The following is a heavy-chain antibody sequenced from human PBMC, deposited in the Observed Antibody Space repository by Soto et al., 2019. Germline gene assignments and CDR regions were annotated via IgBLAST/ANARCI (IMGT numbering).Heavy chain of an antibody. CDR1: GGSISSYY. Sequence: SETLSLTCTVSGGSISSYYWSWIRQPPGKGLEWIGYIYYSGSTNYNPSLKSRVTISVDTSKNQFSLKLSSVTAADTAVYYCARVEGETVDTGFYFDYWGQGTLVTVSS. CDR3: ARVEGETVDTGFYFDY. D-gene: IGHD5-18*01. CDR2: IYYSGST. J-gene: IGHJ4*02. V-gene: IGHV4-59*01.